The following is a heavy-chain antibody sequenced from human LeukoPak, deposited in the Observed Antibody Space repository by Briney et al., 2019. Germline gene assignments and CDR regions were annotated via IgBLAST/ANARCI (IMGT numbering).Heavy chain of an antibody. CDR3: ARTVEMATIIAFDI. CDR2: INPNSGGT. D-gene: IGHD5-24*01. Sequence: ASVKVSCKASGYTFTGYYMHWVRQAPGQGLEWMGWINPNSGGTNYAQKFQGRVTMTRDTSISTAYMELSRLRSDDTAVYYCARTVEMATIIAFDIWGQGTMVTVS. CDR1: GYTFTGYY. J-gene: IGHJ3*02. V-gene: IGHV1-2*02.